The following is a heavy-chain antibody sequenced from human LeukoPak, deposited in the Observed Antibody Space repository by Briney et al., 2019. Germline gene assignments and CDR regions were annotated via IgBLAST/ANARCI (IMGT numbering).Heavy chain of an antibody. Sequence: GESLKISCKGSGYIFTSYWITWVRQMPGKGVEWMGMIDPTDSYTNYSPSFQGHVTISADKSISTAYLQWSSLKASDTAMYYCARQGRSRGDYWGQGTLVTVSS. CDR2: IDPTDSYT. J-gene: IGHJ4*02. D-gene: IGHD2-15*01. CDR1: GYIFTSYW. V-gene: IGHV5-10-1*01. CDR3: ARQGRSRGDY.